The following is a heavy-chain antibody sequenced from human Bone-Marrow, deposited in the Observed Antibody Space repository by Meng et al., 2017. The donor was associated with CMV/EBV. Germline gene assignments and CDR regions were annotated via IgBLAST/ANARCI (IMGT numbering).Heavy chain of an antibody. D-gene: IGHD1-14*01. Sequence: SQTLPLTCAVSGGSITISNWWSWVRQPPGKGLEWIGEFSQSGSTNYSPSLKSRVTMSLDKSKNQFSLQLSSVTAADTAVYYCARVVLSITGTTFDYWGQGTLVTVSS. V-gene: IGHV4-4*02. J-gene: IGHJ4*02. CDR1: GGSITISNW. CDR2: FSQSGST. CDR3: ARVVLSITGTTFDY.